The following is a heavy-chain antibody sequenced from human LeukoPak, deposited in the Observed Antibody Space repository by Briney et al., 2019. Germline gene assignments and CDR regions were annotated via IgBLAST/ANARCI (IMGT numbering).Heavy chain of an antibody. Sequence: GGSLRLSCAASGFTFSSHSMNWVRQAPGKGLEWVSSISSSSSYIYYADSVKGRFTISRDNAKNSLFLQMNSLRAEDTAVYYCARGRENYGYTFDYWGQGTLVTVSS. CDR1: GFTFSSHS. J-gene: IGHJ4*02. V-gene: IGHV3-21*01. D-gene: IGHD1-7*01. CDR3: ARGRENYGYTFDY. CDR2: ISSSSSYI.